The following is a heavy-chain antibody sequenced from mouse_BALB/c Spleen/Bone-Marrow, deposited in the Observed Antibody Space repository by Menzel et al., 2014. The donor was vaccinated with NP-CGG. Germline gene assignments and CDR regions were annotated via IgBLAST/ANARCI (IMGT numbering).Heavy chain of an antibody. Sequence: QVQLQQSGAELVRPGTSVKVSCKASGYAFTNYLIEWVKQRPGQGLEWIGVINPGSGGNNYNEKFKGKATLTADKSYSTAYMQLSSLTSDDSAVYFCARSIYDGYSEAMDYWGQGTSVTVSS. CDR2: INPGSGGN. J-gene: IGHJ4*01. V-gene: IGHV1-54*03. D-gene: IGHD2-3*01. CDR1: GYAFTNYL. CDR3: ARSIYDGYSEAMDY.